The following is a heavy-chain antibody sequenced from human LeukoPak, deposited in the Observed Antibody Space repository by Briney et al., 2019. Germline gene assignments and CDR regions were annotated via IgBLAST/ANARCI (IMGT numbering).Heavy chain of an antibody. CDR3: ARDLRITIFGVPGLGYMYV. Sequence: SETLSLTCAVSRGSISSYSCSWIRQPAGKRLEWIGRIYTSGSTNYNPSLKGRVTMSVDTSKNQFSLKLSSVTAADTAVYYCARDLRITIFGVPGLGYMYVWGKGTTVTVSS. V-gene: IGHV4-4*07. CDR2: IYTSGST. D-gene: IGHD3-3*01. CDR1: RGSISSYS. J-gene: IGHJ6*03.